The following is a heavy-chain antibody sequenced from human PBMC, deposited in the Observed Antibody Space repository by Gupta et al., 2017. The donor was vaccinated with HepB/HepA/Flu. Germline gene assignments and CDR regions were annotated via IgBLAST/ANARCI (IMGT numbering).Heavy chain of an antibody. CDR3: ARYSHVYDSSGYHYFFDY. J-gene: IGHJ4*02. D-gene: IGHD3-22*01. V-gene: IGHV4-31*03. CDR2: THFNGNT. CDR1: GASISSGADY. Sequence: QVQLQESGPGLVKPSQTLSLTCTVPGASISSGADYWGWIPQFPGRGLEWIGYTHFNGNTYYNPSLKSRLTMSVATSQNQFSLTLTSVTAADTAVYYCARYSHVYDSSGYHYFFDYWGQGTLVTVSS.